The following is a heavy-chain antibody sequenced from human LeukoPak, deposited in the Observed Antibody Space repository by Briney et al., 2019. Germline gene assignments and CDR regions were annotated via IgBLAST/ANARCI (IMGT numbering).Heavy chain of an antibody. V-gene: IGHV4-4*02. Sequence: SETLSLTCTVSLDSTTSNFWSWVRQPPGKGLEWIGEIHRSGSPNYNPSLQSRVTISIDRSRNQIALELSSVTAADTALYYCAKAPQRTGTTYYFDYWGQGTLVTVSS. D-gene: IGHD1-14*01. CDR3: AKAPQRTGTTYYFDY. CDR1: LDSTTSNF. CDR2: IHRSGSP. J-gene: IGHJ4*02.